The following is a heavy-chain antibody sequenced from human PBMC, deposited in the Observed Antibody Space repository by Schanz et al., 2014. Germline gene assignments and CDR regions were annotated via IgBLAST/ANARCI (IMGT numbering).Heavy chain of an antibody. CDR1: GFTFSSYG. V-gene: IGHV3-NL1*01. CDR2: ISSSGSYI. CDR3: AKDSTHIDIVLVPTAIDY. Sequence: QVQLVESGGGVVQFGRSLRLSCVASGFTFSSYGMHWVRQAPGKGLEWVSSISSSGSYIHYADSVKGRFTISRDNSKNTLYLHMNTLRSEDTAVYYCAKDSTHIDIVLVPTAIDYWGQGTLVTVSS. J-gene: IGHJ4*02. D-gene: IGHD2-2*01.